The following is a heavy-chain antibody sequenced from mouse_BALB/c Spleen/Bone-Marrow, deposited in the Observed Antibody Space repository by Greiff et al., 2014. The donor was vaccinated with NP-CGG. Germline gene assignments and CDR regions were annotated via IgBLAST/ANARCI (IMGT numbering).Heavy chain of an antibody. V-gene: IGHV1-37*01. CDR3: GRRYSSYHCYFDV. CDR1: GYSFTGFF. J-gene: IGHJ1*01. CDR2: INPYSGDT. D-gene: IGHD1-1*01. Sequence: VQLQQSGPELVKPGASVKISCKASGYSFTGFFMNWVKQSHGKSLEWIGRINPYSGDTFYNQKFKDKATLTVDKSSNTAHMELLSLTSEDSAVYYCGRRYSSYHCYFDVRGAGTTVTVSS.